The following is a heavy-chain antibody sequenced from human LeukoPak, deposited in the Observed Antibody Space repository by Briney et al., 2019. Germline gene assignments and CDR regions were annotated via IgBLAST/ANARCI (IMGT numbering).Heavy chain of an antibody. V-gene: IGHV1-2*02. CDR1: GYTFTGYY. CDR3: ARLSQTPAYYDTSVYYYLGY. J-gene: IGHJ4*02. Sequence: GASVKVSCKASGYTFTGYYMLWVRQAPGQGLEWMGWINPSSGGTNYAQKFQGRVTMTRDTSISTAYMELSSLRSEDTAVYYCARLSQTPAYYDTSVYYYLGYWGQGTLVTVSS. D-gene: IGHD3-22*01. CDR2: INPSSGGT.